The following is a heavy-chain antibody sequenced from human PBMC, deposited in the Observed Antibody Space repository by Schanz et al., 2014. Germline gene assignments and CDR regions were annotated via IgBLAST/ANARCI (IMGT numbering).Heavy chain of an antibody. CDR2: IYTSGST. J-gene: IGHJ6*02. CDR3: ARDQGPGDLPILRPAYGMDV. CDR1: GGSISSSSHF. V-gene: IGHV4-61*02. Sequence: QLQLQESGPGLVKPSETLSLTCTVSGGSISSSSHFWGWIRQPAGKGLEWIGRIYTSGSTNYNPSLKSRVTMSQETSKTHSSRKLSSVTAADTAVYYCARDQGPGDLPILRPAYGMDVWGQGTTVTVSS. D-gene: IGHD3-9*01.